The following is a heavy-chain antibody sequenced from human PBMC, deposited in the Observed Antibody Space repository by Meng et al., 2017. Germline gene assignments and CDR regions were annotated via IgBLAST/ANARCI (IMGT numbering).Heavy chain of an antibody. CDR2: INPNSGGT. Sequence: QVHLVQFGAEVKKPGSSVKVSCKASGYTFTGYYIHWVRQAPGQGLEWMGWINPNSGGTNYAQKFQGRVTMTRDTSISTAYMELSRLRSDDTAVYYCASRYDSSGSAAFQHWGQGTLVTVSS. CDR3: ASRYDSSGSAAFQH. J-gene: IGHJ1*01. D-gene: IGHD3-22*01. V-gene: IGHV1-2*02. CDR1: GYTFTGYY.